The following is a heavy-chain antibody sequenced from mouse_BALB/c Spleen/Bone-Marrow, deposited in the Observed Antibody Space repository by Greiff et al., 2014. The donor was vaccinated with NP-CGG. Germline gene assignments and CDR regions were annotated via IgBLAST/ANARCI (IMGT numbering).Heavy chain of an antibody. J-gene: IGHJ2*01. CDR3: AREVLRDYFDY. V-gene: IGHV5-12-1*01. CDR2: ISSGGGST. D-gene: IGHD1-1*01. CDR1: GFAFSSYD. Sequence: EVHLVESGGDLVKPGGSLKLSCAASGFAFSSYDMSWVRQTPEKRLEWVAYISSGGGSTYYPDTVKGRFTISRDNAKNTLYLQMSSLKSEDTAMYYCAREVLRDYFDYWGQGTTLTVSS.